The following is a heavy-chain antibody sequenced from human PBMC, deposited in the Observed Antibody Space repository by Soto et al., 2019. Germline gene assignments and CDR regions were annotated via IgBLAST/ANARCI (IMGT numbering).Heavy chain of an antibody. CDR1: GFTFSSYA. Sequence: VQLLESGGGLVQPGGSLRLSCAASGFTFSSYAMSWVRQAPGKGLEWVSAISGSGGSTYYADSVKGRFTISRDNSKNTVYPQMHSVRAEDTAVYYCAKMPRYSSSWYYFDHWGQGTLVTVSS. V-gene: IGHV3-23*01. CDR3: AKMPRYSSSWYYFDH. D-gene: IGHD6-13*01. CDR2: ISGSGGST. J-gene: IGHJ4*02.